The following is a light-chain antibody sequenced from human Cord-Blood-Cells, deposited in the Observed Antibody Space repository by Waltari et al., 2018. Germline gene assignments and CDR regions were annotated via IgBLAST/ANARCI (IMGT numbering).Light chain of an antibody. J-gene: IGKJ1*01. V-gene: IGKV1-8*01. Sequence: DRVTITCRASQGISSYLAWYQQKPGKAPKLLIYAASTLQSGVPSRFSGSGSGTDFTLTISCLQSEDFATYYCQQYYSYPWTFGQGTKVEIK. CDR2: AAS. CDR1: QGISSY. CDR3: QQYYSYPWT.